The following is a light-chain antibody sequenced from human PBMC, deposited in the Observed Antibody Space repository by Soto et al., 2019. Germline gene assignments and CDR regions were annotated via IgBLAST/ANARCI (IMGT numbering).Light chain of an antibody. CDR3: GTWDSGLIAGV. V-gene: IGLV1-51*01. J-gene: IGLJ6*01. CDR2: DND. CDR1: NPNIGNNY. Sequence: QSVLTQPPSVSAAPGQKVTISCSGSNPNIGNNYVSWYQHLPGTAPTLLIYDNDKRPSGIPDRFSGSKSGTSATLVITGLQTGDEVDYYCGTWDSGLIAGVFGSGTKVTVL.